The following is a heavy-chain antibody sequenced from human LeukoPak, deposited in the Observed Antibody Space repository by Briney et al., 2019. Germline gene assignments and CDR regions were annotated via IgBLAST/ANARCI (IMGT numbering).Heavy chain of an antibody. CDR2: IHYSGST. D-gene: IGHD2-21*01. V-gene: IGHV4-59*08. Sequence: SETLSLTCTVSGGSITNYYWTWIRQPPGKGLEWIGYIHYSGSTNYNPSLKSRVTISVDTSKNQFSLKLSSVTAADTAVYYCASYYSWGQGTLVTVS. CDR3: ASYYS. CDR1: GGSITNYY. J-gene: IGHJ4*02.